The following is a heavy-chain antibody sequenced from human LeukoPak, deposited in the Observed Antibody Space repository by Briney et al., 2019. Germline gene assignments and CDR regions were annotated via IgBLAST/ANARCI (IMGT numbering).Heavy chain of an antibody. V-gene: IGHV3-33*01. D-gene: IGHD2-15*01. CDR2: IWHEEKNK. CDR1: GFTFRSYG. Sequence: GGSLRLSCAASGFTFRSYGMHWVRQAPGKGLEWVAVIWHEEKNKYYADSVKGRFTISRDNSKNTLYLQMDSLRAEDTAVYYCARDRGSNDPIDYWGQGTLVTVSS. CDR3: ARDRGSNDPIDY. J-gene: IGHJ4*02.